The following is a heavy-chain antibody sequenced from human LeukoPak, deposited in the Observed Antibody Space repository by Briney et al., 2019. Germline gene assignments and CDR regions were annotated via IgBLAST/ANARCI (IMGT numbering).Heavy chain of an antibody. D-gene: IGHD3-22*01. CDR1: GFTFSSYA. CDR3: ARDEYYDSSGFIHAFDI. Sequence: GGSLRLSCAASGFTFSSYAMHWVRQAPGKGLEWVAVISYDGSNKYYADSVKGRFTISRDNSKNTLYLQMNSLRAEDTAVCYCARDEYYDSSGFIHAFDIWGQGTMVTVSS. CDR2: ISYDGSNK. J-gene: IGHJ3*02. V-gene: IGHV3-30*04.